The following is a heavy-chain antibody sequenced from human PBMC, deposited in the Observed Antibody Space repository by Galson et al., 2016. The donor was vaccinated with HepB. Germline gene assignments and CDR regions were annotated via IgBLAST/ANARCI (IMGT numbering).Heavy chain of an antibody. J-gene: IGHJ4*01. Sequence: SLKSRVTISVDASKNQFSLKLSSVTAADTAVYYCAGSLDYYDSGTFYRDWGQGTLVTVSS. D-gene: IGHD3-10*01. V-gene: IGHV4-39*01. CDR3: AGSLDYYDSGTFYRD.